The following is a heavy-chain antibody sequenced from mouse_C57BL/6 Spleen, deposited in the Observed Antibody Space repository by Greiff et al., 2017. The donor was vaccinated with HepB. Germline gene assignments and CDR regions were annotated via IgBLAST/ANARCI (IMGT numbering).Heavy chain of an antibody. V-gene: IGHV1-55*01. CDR2: IYPGSGST. J-gene: IGHJ4*01. CDR3: ANNFLYYYAMDY. Sequence: QVQLQQSGAELVKPGASVKMSCKASGYTFTSYWITWVKQRPGQGLEWIGDIYPGSGSTNYNEKFKSKATLTVDTSSSTAYMQLSSLTSEDSAVYYCANNFLYYYAMDYWGQGTSVTVSS. CDR1: GYTFTSYW. D-gene: IGHD6-2*01.